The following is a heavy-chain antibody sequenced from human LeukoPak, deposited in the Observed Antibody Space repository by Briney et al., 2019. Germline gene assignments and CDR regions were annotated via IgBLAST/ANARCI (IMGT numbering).Heavy chain of an antibody. CDR2: IKHSGST. V-gene: IGHV4-34*01. J-gene: IGHJ4*02. D-gene: IGHD3-16*02. CDR1: GGSFSGYY. Sequence: SETLSLTCAVYGGSFSGYYWSWIRQPPGKGLEWIGEIKHSGSTNYNPSLKSRVTISVDTSKNQFSLKLSSVTAADTAVYYCARGPKNYDYVWGSYRPTGYYFDYWGQGTLVTVSS. CDR3: ARGPKNYDYVWGSYRPTGYYFDY.